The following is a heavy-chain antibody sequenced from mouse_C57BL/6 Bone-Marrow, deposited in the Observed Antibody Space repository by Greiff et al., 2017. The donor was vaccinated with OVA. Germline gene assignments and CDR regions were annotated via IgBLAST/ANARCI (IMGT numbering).Heavy chain of an antibody. Sequence: QVQLQQSGAELVRPGTSVKLSCKASGYTFPSYWMHWVKQRPGQGLEWIGVIDPSDSYTNYNQKFKGKATLTVDTSSSTAYMQLSSLTSEDSAVYYCATFGNFGAYWGQGTLVTVSA. J-gene: IGHJ3*01. CDR1: GYTFPSYW. CDR3: ATFGNFGAY. CDR2: IDPSDSYT. D-gene: IGHD2-1*01. V-gene: IGHV1-59*01.